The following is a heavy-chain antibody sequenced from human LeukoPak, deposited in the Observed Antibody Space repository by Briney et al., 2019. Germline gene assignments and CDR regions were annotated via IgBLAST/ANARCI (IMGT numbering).Heavy chain of an antibody. CDR2: IYSGGSA. CDR3: AGDSSGASSGHYLLPYFDY. Sequence: ESGGSLRLSCAASGFTVSSNQMSWVRQAPGRGLQWVSFIYSGGSAHYADSVKGRFTISRDDSKNTLYLQMNSLRAEDTAVYYCAGDSSGASSGHYLLPYFDYWGQGTLVTVSS. V-gene: IGHV3-66*01. J-gene: IGHJ4*02. CDR1: GFTVSSNQ. D-gene: IGHD3-22*01.